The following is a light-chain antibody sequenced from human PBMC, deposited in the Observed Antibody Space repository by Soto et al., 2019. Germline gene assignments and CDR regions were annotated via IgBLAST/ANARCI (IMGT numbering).Light chain of an antibody. V-gene: IGLV2-14*03. CDR1: SSDVGAYNY. Sequence: QSALTQPASVSGSPGQSFTISCTGTSSDVGAYNYVSWYQQHPGKAPKLMIYEVSNRPSGVSNRFSGSKSANTASLTISGLQAGDEADYYCSSYTSSSTWLFGGGTKLTVL. J-gene: IGLJ3*02. CDR2: EVS. CDR3: SSYTSSSTWL.